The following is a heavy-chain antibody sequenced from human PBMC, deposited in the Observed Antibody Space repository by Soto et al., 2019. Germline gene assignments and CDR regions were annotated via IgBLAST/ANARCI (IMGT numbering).Heavy chain of an antibody. V-gene: IGHV5-51*01. J-gene: IGHJ3*02. CDR3: ARYCGGDCYSSHDAFDI. Sequence: GESLKISCKGSGYSFTSYWIGWVRQMPGKGLEWMGIIYPGDSDTRYSPSFQGQVTISADKSISTAYLQWSSLKASDTAMYYCARYCGGDCYSSHDAFDIWGQGTMVTVSS. CDR1: GYSFTSYW. CDR2: IYPGDSDT. D-gene: IGHD2-21*01.